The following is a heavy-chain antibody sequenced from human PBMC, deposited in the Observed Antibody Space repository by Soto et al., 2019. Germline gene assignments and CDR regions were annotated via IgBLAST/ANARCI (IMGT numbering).Heavy chain of an antibody. V-gene: IGHV3-30*18. Sequence: GGSLRLSCAASGFTFSSYGMHWVRQAPGKGLEWVAVISYDGSNKYYADSVKGRFTISRDNSKNTLYLQMNSLRAEDTAVYYCAKGDFWSGYSHYDFDYWGQGTLVTGSS. CDR2: ISYDGSNK. CDR1: GFTFSSYG. D-gene: IGHD3-3*01. J-gene: IGHJ4*02. CDR3: AKGDFWSGYSHYDFDY.